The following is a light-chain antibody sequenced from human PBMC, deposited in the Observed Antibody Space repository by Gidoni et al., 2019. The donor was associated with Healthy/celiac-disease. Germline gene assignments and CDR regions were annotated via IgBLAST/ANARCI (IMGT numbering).Light chain of an antibody. CDR3: LLSYSGAWV. V-gene: IGLV7-46*01. J-gene: IGLJ3*02. Sequence: QSVVTQEPSLTVSPGGAVTLNCSSSTAAVTSDHDPYWFQQKPGQAPRTLIYDTSNKHSWTPARFSGSLLGGKAALTLSGAQSEDEAEYYCLLSYSGAWVFGGGTKLTVL. CDR2: DTS. CDR1: TAAVTSDHD.